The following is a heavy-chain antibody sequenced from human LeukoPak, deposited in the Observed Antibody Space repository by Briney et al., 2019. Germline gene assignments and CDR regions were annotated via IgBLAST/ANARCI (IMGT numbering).Heavy chain of an antibody. CDR3: ARAGGSSGWYVAFDI. Sequence: SETLSLTCTVSGGSISSGSYYWSWIRQPAGKGLEWIGHIYTSGSTNYNPSLKSRVTISVDTSKNQFSLKLSSVTAADTAVYYCARAGGSSGWYVAFDIWGQGTMVTVSS. CDR2: IYTSGST. V-gene: IGHV4-61*09. J-gene: IGHJ3*02. CDR1: GGSISSGSYY. D-gene: IGHD6-19*01.